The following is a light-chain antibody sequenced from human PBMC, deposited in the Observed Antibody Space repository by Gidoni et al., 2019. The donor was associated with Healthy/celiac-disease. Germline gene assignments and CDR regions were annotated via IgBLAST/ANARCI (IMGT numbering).Light chain of an antibody. CDR1: SSDFGSYNL. CDR3: CSYAGSSTSLYV. Sequence: QSALTQPASVSGSPGQSITISCTGTSSDFGSYNLVSWYQQHPGKAPKLMIYEGSKRPSGVSNRFSGSKSGNTASLTTSGLQAEDEADYYCCSYAGSSTSLYVFGTGTKVTVL. CDR2: EGS. V-gene: IGLV2-23*01. J-gene: IGLJ1*01.